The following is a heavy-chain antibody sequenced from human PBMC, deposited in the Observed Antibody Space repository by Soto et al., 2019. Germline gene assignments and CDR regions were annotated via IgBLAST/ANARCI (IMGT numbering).Heavy chain of an antibody. V-gene: IGHV1-24*01. Sequence: ASVKVSCKVSGYTLTELSMHWVRQAPGKGLEWMGGFDPEDGETIYAQKFQGRVTMTEDTSTDTAYMELSSLRSEDTAVYYCATVQDTAMVTGAYYYYGMDVWGQGTTVTVSS. D-gene: IGHD5-18*01. CDR3: ATVQDTAMVTGAYYYYGMDV. CDR1: GYTLTELS. CDR2: FDPEDGET. J-gene: IGHJ6*02.